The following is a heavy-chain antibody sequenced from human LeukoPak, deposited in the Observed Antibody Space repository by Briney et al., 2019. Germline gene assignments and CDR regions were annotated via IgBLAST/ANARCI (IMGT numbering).Heavy chain of an antibody. J-gene: IGHJ4*02. D-gene: IGHD2-21*02. CDR2: IYNSGST. CDR3: ARGWGPAYCGGDCHRHFDY. CDR1: GGSISSGGYS. V-gene: IGHV4-30-4*07. Sequence: SETLSLTCAVSGGSISSGGYSYNWIRQPPGKGLEWIGYIYNSGSTSYNPSLKSRVAMSVDTSKNQFSLKLSFVTAADTAVYYCARGWGPAYCGGDCHRHFDYWGQGALVTVSS.